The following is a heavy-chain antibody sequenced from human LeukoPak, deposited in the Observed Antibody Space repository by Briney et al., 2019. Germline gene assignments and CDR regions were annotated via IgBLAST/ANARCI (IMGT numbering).Heavy chain of an antibody. Sequence: SETLSLTCTVSGYAIISGGFSWNWIRQPPGKGLEWIGCIYDRGPAHYNPSLKSRFTISVDRPKNQFFLNVTSLTAAGTAVYYCARSRQASGLFSSWGQGTLVVVSS. V-gene: IGHV4-30-2*01. D-gene: IGHD3-10*01. J-gene: IGHJ5*02. CDR1: GYAIISGGFS. CDR2: IYDRGPA. CDR3: ARSRQASGLFSS.